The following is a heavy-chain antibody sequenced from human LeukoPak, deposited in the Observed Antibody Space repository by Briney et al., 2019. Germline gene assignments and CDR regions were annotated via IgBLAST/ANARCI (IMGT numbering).Heavy chain of an antibody. CDR1: GFTFSTKW. V-gene: IGHV3-7*04. J-gene: IGHJ4*02. Sequence: GGSLRLSCAASGFTFSTKWMSWGRQAPGKGLEWVATINQDGSDQYYADSVKGRFTISRDNAKNSLDLQMNSLRAEDTAVYYCARDYSSGRDFWGQGTLVADPS. CDR2: INQDGSDQ. CDR3: ARDYSSGRDF. D-gene: IGHD3-22*01.